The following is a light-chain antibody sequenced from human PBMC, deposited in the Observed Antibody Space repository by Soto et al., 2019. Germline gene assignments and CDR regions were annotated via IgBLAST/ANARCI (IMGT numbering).Light chain of an antibody. V-gene: IGLV2-11*01. CDR3: SSYAGTYTDV. J-gene: IGLJ1*01. CDR2: DVT. Sequence: QSALTQPRSVSGSPGQSVTISCTGTSSDIGAYNSVSWYQQHPGKAPKVMIYDVTKRPSGVPDRFSGSKSGNTASLTISGLQAEDEADYYCSSYAGTYTDVFGTGTKVTVL. CDR1: SSDIGAYNS.